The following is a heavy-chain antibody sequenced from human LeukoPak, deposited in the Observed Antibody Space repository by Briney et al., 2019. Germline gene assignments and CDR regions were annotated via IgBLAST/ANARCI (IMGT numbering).Heavy chain of an antibody. CDR3: AVSLGSSGYY. CDR2: IIAYNGNT. CDR1: GYTFTSYG. Sequence: GASVKVSCKASGYTFTSYGISWVRQAPGQGLEWMGWIIAYNGNTNYEENLEERVTMTTDTFTSTAYMELRSLRSDDTAVYYCAVSLGSSGYYWGQGTLVTVSS. J-gene: IGHJ4*02. V-gene: IGHV1-18*04. D-gene: IGHD3-22*01.